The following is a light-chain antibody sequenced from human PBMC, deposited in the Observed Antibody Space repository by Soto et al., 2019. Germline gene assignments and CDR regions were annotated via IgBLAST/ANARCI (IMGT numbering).Light chain of an antibody. J-gene: IGLJ1*01. Sequence: QSVLTQPASVSGSPGQSITISCTGTSSDVGSYNYVSWYQQHPGKAPKLMIYDVTNRPSGVSNRFSGSKSGNTASLTISRLQSEDEAVYYCSSYTSSSLRVFGTGTRSPS. CDR1: SSDVGSYNY. CDR3: SSYTSSSLRV. CDR2: DVT. V-gene: IGLV2-14*01.